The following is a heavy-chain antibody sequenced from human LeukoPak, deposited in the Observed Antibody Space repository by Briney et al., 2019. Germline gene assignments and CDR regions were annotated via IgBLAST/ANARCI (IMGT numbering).Heavy chain of an antibody. CDR1: GGSISSSSYY. Sequence: QLQLQESGPGLVKPSETLSLTCTVSGGSISSSSYYWGWIRQPPGKGLEWIGSIYYSGSTYYNPSLKSRVTISVDTSKNQFSLKLSSVTAADTAVYYCARDPQYSSSSVNWGQGTLVTVSS. D-gene: IGHD6-6*01. V-gene: IGHV4-39*07. CDR2: IYYSGST. CDR3: ARDPQYSSSSVN. J-gene: IGHJ4*02.